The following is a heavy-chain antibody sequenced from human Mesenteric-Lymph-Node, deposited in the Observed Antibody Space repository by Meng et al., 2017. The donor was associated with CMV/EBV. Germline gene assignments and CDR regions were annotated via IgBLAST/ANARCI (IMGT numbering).Heavy chain of an antibody. CDR3: ARRGPGYCTTTSCRYSFDY. Sequence: GGSLRLSCAASGFTFSSYAMSWVRQAPGKGLEWVSAITSGGSTYYADSVKGRFTISRDNSKNTLYVQMNSLRAEDTAMYYCARRGPGYCTTTSCRYSFDYWGQGTLVTVSS. CDR1: GFTFSSYA. V-gene: IGHV3-23*01. J-gene: IGHJ4*02. D-gene: IGHD2-2*01. CDR2: ITSGGST.